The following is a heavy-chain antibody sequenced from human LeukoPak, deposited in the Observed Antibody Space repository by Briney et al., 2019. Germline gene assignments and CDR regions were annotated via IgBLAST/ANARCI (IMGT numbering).Heavy chain of an antibody. V-gene: IGHV4-34*01. CDR2: INHSGST. Sequence: SETLSLTCTVSGGSISSYYWSWIRQPPGKGLEWIGEINHSGSTNYNPSLKSRVTISVDTSKNQFSLKLSSVTAADTAVYYCARIKVTMVRGVIITNWFDPWGQGTLVTVSS. CDR1: GGSISSYY. J-gene: IGHJ5*02. D-gene: IGHD3-10*01. CDR3: ARIKVTMVRGVIITNWFDP.